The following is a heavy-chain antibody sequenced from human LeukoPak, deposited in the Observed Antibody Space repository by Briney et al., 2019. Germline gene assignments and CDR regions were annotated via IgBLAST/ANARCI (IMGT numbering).Heavy chain of an antibody. D-gene: IGHD5-12*01. Sequence: LSLTCAVSGGSLSGYYWTWVRQAPGKGLEWVSGISWNSGSIGYADSVKGRFTISRDNAKNSLYLQMTSLRAEDTALYYCAKDAGYSGYNYYMDVWGKGTTVTISS. J-gene: IGHJ6*03. V-gene: IGHV3-9*01. CDR1: GGSLSGYY. CDR2: ISWNSGSI. CDR3: AKDAGYSGYNYYMDV.